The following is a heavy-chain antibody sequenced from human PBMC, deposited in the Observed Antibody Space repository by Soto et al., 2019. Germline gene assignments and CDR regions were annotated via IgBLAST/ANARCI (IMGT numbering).Heavy chain of an antibody. D-gene: IGHD3-3*01. V-gene: IGHV3-33*01. J-gene: IGHJ6*02. CDR2: IWYDGSNK. Sequence: TGGSLRLSCAASGFTFSSYGMHWVRQAPGKGLEWVAVIWYDGSNKYYADSVKGRFAISRDNSKNTLYLQMNSLRAEDTAVYYCARYDFWSGYYPLYYYGMDVWGQGTTVTVSS. CDR3: ARYDFWSGYYPLYYYGMDV. CDR1: GFTFSSYG.